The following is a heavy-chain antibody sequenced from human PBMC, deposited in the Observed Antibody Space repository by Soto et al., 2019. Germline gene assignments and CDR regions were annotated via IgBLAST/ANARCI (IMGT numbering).Heavy chain of an antibody. V-gene: IGHV4-39*01. D-gene: IGHD2-2*01. CDR1: GFSISSSSYY. CDR3: ASSKDQAY. J-gene: IGHJ4*02. CDR2: IYYSGST. Sequence: SETLSLTCTFSGFSISSSSYYWGWIRQPPGKGLEWIGSIYYSGSTYYNPSLKSRVTISVDTSKNQFSLKLSSVTAADTAVYYCASSKDQAYWGQGTLVTVSS.